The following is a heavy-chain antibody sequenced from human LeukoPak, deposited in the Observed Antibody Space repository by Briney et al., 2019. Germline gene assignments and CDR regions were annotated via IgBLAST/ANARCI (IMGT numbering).Heavy chain of an antibody. CDR2: ISGSAYST. V-gene: IGHV3-23*01. J-gene: IGHJ3*02. Sequence: GGSLRLSCAASGFTFSSYAMTWVRQAPGEGLEWISAISGSAYSTSYADSVKGRFTISRDNSKNTLYLQMNSLRAEDTAVYYCARNSSGFKLGDAFDIWGQGTMVTVSS. CDR1: GFTFSSYA. D-gene: IGHD3-22*01. CDR3: ARNSSGFKLGDAFDI.